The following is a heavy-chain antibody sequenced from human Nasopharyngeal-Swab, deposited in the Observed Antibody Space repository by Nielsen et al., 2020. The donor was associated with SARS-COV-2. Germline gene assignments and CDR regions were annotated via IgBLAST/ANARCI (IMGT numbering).Heavy chain of an antibody. CDR3: ARATVTTWGFDL. CDR1: GGSISSGGYS. V-gene: IGHV4-30-2*01. D-gene: IGHD4-17*01. Sequence: SETLSLTCAVSGGSISSGGYSWSWIRQPPGKGLEWIGYIYHSGSTYYNPSLKSRVTISVDRSKNQFSLKLSSVTAADTAVYYCARATVTTWGFDLWGRGTLVTVSS. CDR2: IYHSGST. J-gene: IGHJ2*01.